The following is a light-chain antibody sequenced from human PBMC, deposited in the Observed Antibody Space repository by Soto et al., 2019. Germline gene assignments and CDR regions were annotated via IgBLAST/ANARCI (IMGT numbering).Light chain of an antibody. CDR1: QTISSW. Sequence: DIQMTQSPSTLSGSVGDRVTITCRASQTISSWLAWYQQKPGKAPKLLIYKASTLKSGVPSRFSVSGSGTEFTLTISSLQPDDFATSYCQHYNSYSEAFGHGTKVELK. V-gene: IGKV1-5*03. CDR2: KAS. J-gene: IGKJ1*01. CDR3: QHYNSYSEA.